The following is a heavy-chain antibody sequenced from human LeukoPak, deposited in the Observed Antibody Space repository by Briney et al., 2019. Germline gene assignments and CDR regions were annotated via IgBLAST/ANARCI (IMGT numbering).Heavy chain of an antibody. CDR2: IYSGGST. D-gene: IGHD3-10*01. Sequence: GGSLRLSCAASGFTVNNNYMSWVRQAPGKGLEWVSVIYSGGSTYYADSVKGRFTISRDNSKNTLYLQMNSLRAEDTAVYYCARGGDGSGSYFHYYYGMDVWGQGTTVTVSS. J-gene: IGHJ6*02. CDR3: ARGGDGSGSYFHYYYGMDV. V-gene: IGHV3-66*01. CDR1: GFTVNNNY.